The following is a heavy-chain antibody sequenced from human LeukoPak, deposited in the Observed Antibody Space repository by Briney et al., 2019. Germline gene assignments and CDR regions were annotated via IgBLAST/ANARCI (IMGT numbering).Heavy chain of an antibody. J-gene: IGHJ5*02. CDR3: ARPIHCSSTSCYRIDP. V-gene: IGHV5-51*01. CDR2: IYPGDSDT. D-gene: IGHD2-2*01. Sequence: GESLKISCKGSGYSFTSYWIGWVRQMPGKGLEWMGIIYPGDSDTRYSPSFQGQVTISADKSISTAYLQWSSLKASDTAMYYCARPIHCSSTSCYRIDPWGQGTLVTVSS. CDR1: GYSFTSYW.